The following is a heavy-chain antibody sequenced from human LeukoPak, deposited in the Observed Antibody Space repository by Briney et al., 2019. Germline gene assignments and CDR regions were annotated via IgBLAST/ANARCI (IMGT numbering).Heavy chain of an antibody. J-gene: IGHJ4*02. CDR1: GHSFTSYW. D-gene: IGHD6-13*01. Sequence: GASLKISCKGSGHSFTSYWIGWVRQMPGKGLEWMGIIYPGDSDTRYSPSFQGQVTISADKSISTAYLQWSSLKASDTAMYYCASGSSSWFGSMYYFDYWGQGTLVTVSS. CDR2: IYPGDSDT. V-gene: IGHV5-51*01. CDR3: ASGSSSWFGSMYYFDY.